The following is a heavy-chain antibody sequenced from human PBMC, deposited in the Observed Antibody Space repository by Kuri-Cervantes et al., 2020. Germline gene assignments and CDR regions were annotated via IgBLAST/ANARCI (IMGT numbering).Heavy chain of an antibody. J-gene: IGHJ6*02. CDR1: GYTFTSYD. CDR3: ARLAMRWYGPAYYYYYGMDV. Sequence: ASVKVSCKASGYTFTSYDINWVRQATGQGLEWMGWMNPNSGNTGYAQKFQGSVTMTRNTSISTAYMELSSLRSEDTAVYYCARLAMRWYGPAYYYYYGMDVWGQGTTVTVSS. CDR2: MNPNSGNT. D-gene: IGHD5-24*01. V-gene: IGHV1-8*01.